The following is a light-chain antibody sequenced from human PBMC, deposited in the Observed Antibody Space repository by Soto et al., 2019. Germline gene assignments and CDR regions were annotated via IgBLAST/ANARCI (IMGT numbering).Light chain of an antibody. J-gene: IGKJ4*01. CDR2: DIS. Sequence: EIVLTQSPATMSLSPGERATLSCWASQSLGSFLAWYQQKPAQAPRVLIYDISNRATGIPPRFRGSGSVKHYTLTISSLEPEDFAVYFCQPRASWPLTFGGGTKEEIK. CDR3: QPRASWPLT. CDR1: QSLGSF. V-gene: IGKV3-11*01.